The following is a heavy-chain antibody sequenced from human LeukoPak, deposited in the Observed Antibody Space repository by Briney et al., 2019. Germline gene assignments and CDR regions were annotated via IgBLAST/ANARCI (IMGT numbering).Heavy chain of an antibody. V-gene: IGHV3-7*04. Sequence: GGSLRLSCAASGFTFSDYWMTWVRQAPGKGLEWVGNIKPDGSEKNYVDSVKGRFTISRDNAKNSLFLQMNSLRGEDTAVYYCARVSGSHWGQGTLVTVSS. CDR2: IKPDGSEK. D-gene: IGHD1-26*01. CDR3: ARVSGSH. J-gene: IGHJ4*02. CDR1: GFTFSDYW.